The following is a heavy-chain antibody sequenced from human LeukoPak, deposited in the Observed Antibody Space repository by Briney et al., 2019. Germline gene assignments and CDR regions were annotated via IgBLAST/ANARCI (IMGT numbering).Heavy chain of an antibody. CDR2: INPNSGGT. CDR1: GYTFTGYY. V-gene: IGHV1-2*02. CDR3: ARGRDIVVVPAALEV. D-gene: IGHD2-2*01. Sequence: ASVKVSCKASGYTFTGYYMHWVRQAPGQGLEWMGWINPNSGGTNYAQKFQGRVTMTRDTSISTAYMELSRLRSDDTAVYYCARGRDIVVVPAALEVWGQGTTVTVSS. J-gene: IGHJ6*02.